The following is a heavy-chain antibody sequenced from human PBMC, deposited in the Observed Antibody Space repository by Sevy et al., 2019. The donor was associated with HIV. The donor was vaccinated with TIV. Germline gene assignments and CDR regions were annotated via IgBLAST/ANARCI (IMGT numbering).Heavy chain of an antibody. J-gene: IGHJ4*02. Sequence: GGSLRLSCAASGFTVSSSYMNWVRQAPGKGLEWVSVIYAGGTTYYADSVKGRFTISRDNSNNTLYLQMNSLRADDTAVYFCAGDSSSDSLSSFDFWGQGTLVTVSS. V-gene: IGHV3-53*01. CDR1: GFTVSSSY. CDR2: IYAGGTT. D-gene: IGHD6-19*01. CDR3: AGDSSSDSLSSFDF.